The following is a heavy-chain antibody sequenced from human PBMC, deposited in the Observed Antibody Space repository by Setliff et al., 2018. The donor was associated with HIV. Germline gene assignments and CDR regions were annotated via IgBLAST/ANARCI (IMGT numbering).Heavy chain of an antibody. J-gene: IGHJ6*02. Sequence: ASVKVSCKASGYTFTGNYIHWVRQAPGQGLEWMGWINPNSGGTNYEQKFQGRVTMTRDTSISTAYMELSRLRSDDTALYYCARYLVVVPVAVGGLDVWGQGTTVTVSS. CDR3: ARYLVVVPVAVGGLDV. CDR1: GYTFTGNY. D-gene: IGHD2-2*01. V-gene: IGHV1-2*02. CDR2: INPNSGGT.